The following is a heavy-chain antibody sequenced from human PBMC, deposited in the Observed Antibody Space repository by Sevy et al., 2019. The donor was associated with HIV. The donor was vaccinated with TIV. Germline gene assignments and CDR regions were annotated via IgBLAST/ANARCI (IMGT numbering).Heavy chain of an antibody. CDR2: VYYSGTT. Sequence: SETLSLTCTVSDGSISNSHWSWIRQPPGKGLEWIGYVYYSGTTNYNPSLKSRVTISVDTSNNQFFLNLSSVTAADTAVYYCARHGPSWVDAFDIWGQGTMVTVSS. CDR3: ARHGPSWVDAFDI. CDR1: DGSISNSH. V-gene: IGHV4-59*01. D-gene: IGHD3-10*01. J-gene: IGHJ3*02.